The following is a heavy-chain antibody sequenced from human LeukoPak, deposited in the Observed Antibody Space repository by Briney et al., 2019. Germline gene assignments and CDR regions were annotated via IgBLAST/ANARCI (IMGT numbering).Heavy chain of an antibody. V-gene: IGHV4-34*01. D-gene: IGHD1-14*01. CDR2: INHSGST. J-gene: IGHJ5*02. CDR1: GGSFSGYY. CDR3: ARRSPYSGIRKFDP. Sequence: PSETLSLTCAVYGGSFSGYYWSWIRQPPGKGLEWIGEINHSGSTNYNPSLKSRVTISVDTSKNQFSLKLSSVTAADTAVYYCARRSPYSGIRKFDPWGQGTLVTVSS.